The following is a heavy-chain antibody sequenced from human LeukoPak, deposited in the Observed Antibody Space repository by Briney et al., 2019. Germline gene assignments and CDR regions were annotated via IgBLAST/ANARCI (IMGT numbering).Heavy chain of an antibody. CDR2: ISHDGSQE. D-gene: IGHD2-2*01. Sequence: SCKASGYTFTNFYMHWVRQAPGQGLEWVTFISHDGSQEHYADSVKGRFTISRDNSKQTVYLQMNSLKSEDTALYYCARKYTTSYYSVDYWGQGSLVTVSS. CDR1: GYTFTNFY. J-gene: IGHJ4*02. CDR3: ARKYTTSYYSVDY. V-gene: IGHV3-30*04.